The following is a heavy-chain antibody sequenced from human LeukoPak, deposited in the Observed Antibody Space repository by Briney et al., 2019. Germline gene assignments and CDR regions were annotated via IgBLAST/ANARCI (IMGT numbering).Heavy chain of an antibody. V-gene: IGHV3-21*01. CDR2: ISSSSSSYI. Sequence: GGSLRLSCAASGFTFSSYSMNWVRQAPGKGLEWVSSISSSSSSYIYYADSVKGRFTISRDNAKNSLYLQMNSLRAEDTAVYYCARGAERYCSSTSCYTDYWGQGTLVTVSS. D-gene: IGHD2-2*02. CDR1: GFTFSSYS. J-gene: IGHJ4*02. CDR3: ARGAERYCSSTSCYTDY.